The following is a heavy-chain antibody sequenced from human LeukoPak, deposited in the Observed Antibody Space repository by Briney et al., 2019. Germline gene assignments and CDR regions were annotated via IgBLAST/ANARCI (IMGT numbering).Heavy chain of an antibody. Sequence: PGGSLRPSCAASGFTFRSYGMHWVRQAPGKGLEWVAVISYDGNSKYYADSMKGRFTISRDNSKNTLYLQMNSLRAEDTAVYYCAKGGGYSYGTAFCDIWGQGTMVTVSS. D-gene: IGHD5-18*01. J-gene: IGHJ3*02. V-gene: IGHV3-30*18. CDR1: GFTFRSYG. CDR2: ISYDGNSK. CDR3: AKGGGYSYGTAFCDI.